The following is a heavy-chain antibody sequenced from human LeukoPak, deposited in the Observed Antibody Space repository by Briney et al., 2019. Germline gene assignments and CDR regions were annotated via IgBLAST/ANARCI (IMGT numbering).Heavy chain of an antibody. J-gene: IGHJ4*02. V-gene: IGHV4-39*01. D-gene: IGHD6-19*01. Sequence: SETLSLTCTVSGGSISSSSYYWGWIRQPPGKGLEWIGSIYYSGSTYYNPSLKSRVTISVDTSKNQFSLKLSSVTAADTAVYYCARQRLTYYNGWYYFDYWGQGTLVTVSS. CDR3: ARQRLTYYNGWYYFDY. CDR2: IYYSGST. CDR1: GGSISSSSYY.